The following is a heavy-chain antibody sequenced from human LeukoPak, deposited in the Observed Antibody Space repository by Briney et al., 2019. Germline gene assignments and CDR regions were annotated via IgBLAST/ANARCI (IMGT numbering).Heavy chain of an antibody. D-gene: IGHD3-3*01. CDR1: GFTFSSYG. V-gene: IGHV3-33*01. CDR3: ARGNFGVVSSYYYGMDV. Sequence: GRSLRLSCAASGFTFSSYGMHWVRQAPGKGLEWVAVIWYDGSDKYYADSVKGRFTISRDNSKNTVYLQMNSLRAEDTAVYYCARGNFGVVSSYYYGMDVWGQGTTVTVSS. CDR2: IWYDGSDK. J-gene: IGHJ6*02.